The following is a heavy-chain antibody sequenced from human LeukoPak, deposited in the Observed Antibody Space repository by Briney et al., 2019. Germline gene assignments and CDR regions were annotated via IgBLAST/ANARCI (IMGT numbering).Heavy chain of an antibody. CDR2: IGSSGSTV. CDR3: ARDTLVYADSPDAFDI. CDR1: GFSFSSYE. D-gene: IGHD4-17*01. V-gene: IGHV3-48*03. J-gene: IGHJ3*02. Sequence: GGSLRLSCAASGFSFSSYEMNWVRQAPGKGLEWVSYIGSSGSTVYYADSVKGRFTISRDNAKNSLYLQMNSLRDEDTAVYYCARDTLVYADSPDAFDIWGQGTLVTVSS.